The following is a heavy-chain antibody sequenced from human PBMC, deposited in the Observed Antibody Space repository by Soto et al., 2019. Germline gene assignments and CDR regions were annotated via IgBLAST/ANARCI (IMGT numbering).Heavy chain of an antibody. CDR1: GYSFTSYW. V-gene: IGHV5-51*01. CDR3: AGQIVVPAAIRGGYYYYGMDV. Sequence: GESLKISCKGSGYSFTSYWIGWVRQMPGKGLEWMGIIYPGDSDTRYSPSFQGQVTISADKSISTAYLQWSSLKASDTAMYYCAGQIVVPAAIRGGYYYYGMDVWGQGTTVTVSS. J-gene: IGHJ6*02. CDR2: IYPGDSDT. D-gene: IGHD2-2*02.